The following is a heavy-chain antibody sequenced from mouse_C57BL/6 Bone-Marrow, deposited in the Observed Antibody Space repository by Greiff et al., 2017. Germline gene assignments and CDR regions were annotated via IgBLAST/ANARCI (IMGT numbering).Heavy chain of an antibody. CDR1: GYTFTSYW. V-gene: IGHV1-69*01. Sequence: QVQLQQPGAELVMPGASVKLSCKASGYTFTSYWMHCVKQRPGQGLEWIGEIDPSDSYTNYNQKFKGKSTLAVDKSSSTAYMQLSSLTSEDSAVYYCASGYWYFDVWGTGTTVTVSS. CDR3: ASGYWYFDV. J-gene: IGHJ1*03. CDR2: IDPSDSYT.